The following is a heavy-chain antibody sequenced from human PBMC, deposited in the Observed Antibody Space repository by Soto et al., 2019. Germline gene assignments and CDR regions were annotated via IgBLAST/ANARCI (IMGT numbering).Heavy chain of an antibody. CDR2: ISGRSVST. V-gene: IGHV3-23*01. J-gene: IGHJ6*03. CDR1: GFTFSSYA. Sequence: GGSLRLSCAASGFTFSSYAMSWVRQAPGKGLEWVAGISGRSVSTYYTDSVKGRFTISRDSSKNTLFLQMNSLRAEDTAVYFCVVHGGDTPMADSSYYSYYYVDVWGRGTTVTVSS. D-gene: IGHD5-18*01. CDR3: VVHGGDTPMADSSYYSYYYVDV.